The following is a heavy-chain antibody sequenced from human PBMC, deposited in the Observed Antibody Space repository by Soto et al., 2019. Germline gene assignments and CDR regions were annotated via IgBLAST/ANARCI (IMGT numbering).Heavy chain of an antibody. V-gene: IGHV1-69*01. J-gene: IGHJ6*02. CDR2: IIPIFGTA. CDR1: GGTFSSYA. D-gene: IGHD2-15*01. Sequence: QVQLVQSGAEVKKPGSSVKVSCKASGGTFSSYAISWVRQAPGQGLEWMGGIIPIFGTANYAQKFQGRVTITADESTNTAYMELSSLRSEDTAVYYCARVVVAATSLYYYYGMDVWGQGTTVTVSS. CDR3: ARVVVAATSLYYYYGMDV.